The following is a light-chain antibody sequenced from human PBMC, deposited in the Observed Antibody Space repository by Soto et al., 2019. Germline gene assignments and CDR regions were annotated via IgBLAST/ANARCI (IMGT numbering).Light chain of an antibody. CDR3: SSYTITSSPV. V-gene: IGLV2-14*01. CDR2: EVT. J-gene: IGLJ1*01. CDR1: SSDVGGYDF. Sequence: QSVLTQPASVSGSPGQSITISCTGTSSDVGGYDFVSWYRQYPGQAPKILIYEVTHRPSGVPDRFSGSKSGNTASLTTSGLQADDEADYYCSSYTITSSPVFGPGTKVTVL.